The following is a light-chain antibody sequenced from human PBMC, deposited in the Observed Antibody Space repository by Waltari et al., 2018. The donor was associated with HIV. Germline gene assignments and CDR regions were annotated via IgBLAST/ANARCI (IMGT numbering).Light chain of an antibody. Sequence: QSVLTQPPSVSGAPGQGVTISCTGSGSNLGAGYVVHWYQQLPGTAPKLLISGHKNRPSGVPERVSGSRSGASASLAITGLQAEDEATYYCQSYDSRLRGSVFGGGTKVTVV. V-gene: IGLV1-40*01. CDR1: GSNLGAGYV. CDR2: GHK. CDR3: QSYDSRLRGSV. J-gene: IGLJ2*01.